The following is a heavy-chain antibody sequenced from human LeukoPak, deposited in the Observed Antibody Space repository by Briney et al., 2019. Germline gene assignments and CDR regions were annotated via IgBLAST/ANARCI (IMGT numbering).Heavy chain of an antibody. CDR3: ARELNYYDSSGYYWAAFDI. V-gene: IGHV3-53*01. Sequence: GGSLRLSCAASGFTVSRNYMSWVRQAPGKGLEWVSVLYSGGSTNYADSVKGRFTISRDNAKNTLYLQMNSLRAEDTAVYYCARELNYYDSSGYYWAAFDIWGQGTMVTVSS. D-gene: IGHD3-22*01. CDR1: GFTVSRNY. CDR2: LYSGGST. J-gene: IGHJ3*02.